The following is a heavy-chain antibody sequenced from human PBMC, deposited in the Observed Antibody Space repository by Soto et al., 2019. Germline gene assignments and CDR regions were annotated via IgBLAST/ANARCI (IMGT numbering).Heavy chain of an antibody. J-gene: IGHJ4*02. D-gene: IGHD3-22*01. CDR2: ITSSSNTI. CDR1: GFIFSSYS. CDR3: ARDLYYYDSSGYSPDY. V-gene: IGHV3-48*01. Sequence: EVQLVESGGGLVQPGGSLRLSCAASGFIFSSYSMNWVRQAPGKGLEWVSYITSSSNTIYYADSVKGRFTISRDNAKNSLYLQMNSLSAEDTAVYYCARDLYYYDSSGYSPDYWGQRTLVTVSS.